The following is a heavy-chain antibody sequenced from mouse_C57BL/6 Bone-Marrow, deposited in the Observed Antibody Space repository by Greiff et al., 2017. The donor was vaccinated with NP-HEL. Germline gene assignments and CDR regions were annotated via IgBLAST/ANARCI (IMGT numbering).Heavy chain of an antibody. CDR2: ITHSGET. CDR3: AGDSSGYGDFDY. V-gene: IGHV12-3*01. Sequence: VKLMESGPGLVKPSQSLFLTCSITGFPITSGYYWFWIRQPPGKPLEWMGYITHSGETFYNPSLQSPISITRETSKNQFFLQLNTVTTEDTAMYYCAGDSSGYGDFDYWGQGTTLTVSS. J-gene: IGHJ2*01. D-gene: IGHD3-2*02. CDR1: GFPITSGYY.